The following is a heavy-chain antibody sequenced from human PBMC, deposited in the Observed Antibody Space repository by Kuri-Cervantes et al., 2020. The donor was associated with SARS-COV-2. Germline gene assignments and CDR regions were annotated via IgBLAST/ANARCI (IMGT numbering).Heavy chain of an antibody. D-gene: IGHD2-15*01. CDR1: GHTFTSYG. CDR3: ARDPGVVAATPTSWEFDP. V-gene: IGHV1-24*01. CDR2: FDPEDGET. Sequence: ASATVSCKAPGHTFTSYGISWVRQAPGKGLEWMGGFDPEDGETIYAQKFQGRVTMTEDTSTDTAYMELSSLRSEDTAVYYCARDPGVVAATPTSWEFDPWGQGTLVTVSS. J-gene: IGHJ5*02.